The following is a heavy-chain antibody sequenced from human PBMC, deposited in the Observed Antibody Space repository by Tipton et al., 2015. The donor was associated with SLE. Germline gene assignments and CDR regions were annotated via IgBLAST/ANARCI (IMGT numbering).Heavy chain of an antibody. D-gene: IGHD2-21*01. CDR3: ARREGILWGRGFDC. Sequence: LRLSCAVYGGSFSGYYWSWIRQPPGKGLEWIGEINHSGSTNYNPSLKSRVTISVDTSKNQFSLNMSSVTAADTAVYYCARREGILWGRGFDCWGQGTLVTVSS. J-gene: IGHJ4*02. CDR2: INHSGST. V-gene: IGHV4-34*01. CDR1: GGSFSGYY.